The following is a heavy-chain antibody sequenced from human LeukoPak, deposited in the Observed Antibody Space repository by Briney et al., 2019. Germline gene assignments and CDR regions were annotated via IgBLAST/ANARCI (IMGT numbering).Heavy chain of an antibody. J-gene: IGHJ4*02. CDR3: AKSAEDMVGYNIDY. Sequence: PGGSLRLSYAASGFTFSKYGMHWVRQAPGKGLEWVAVMSYDGSDKYYADSVKGRFTISRDNSKNYLYLQMNSLRAEDTALYYCAKSAEDMVGYNIDYWGQGTLVTVSS. V-gene: IGHV3-30*18. CDR2: MSYDGSDK. CDR1: GFTFSKYG. D-gene: IGHD5-24*01.